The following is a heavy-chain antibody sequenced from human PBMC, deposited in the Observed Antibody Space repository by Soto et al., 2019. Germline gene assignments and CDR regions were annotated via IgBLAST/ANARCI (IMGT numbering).Heavy chain of an antibody. Sequence: PGGSLRLSCAASAFTYSDYAMTWVRQAPAKGLEWVSAISGSGGSTYYADSVKGRFTISRDNSKNTLYLQMNSLRAEDTAVYYCAKDRGVSSSWYYFDYWGQGTLVTVSS. J-gene: IGHJ4*02. CDR3: AKDRGVSSSWYYFDY. CDR1: AFTYSDYA. D-gene: IGHD6-13*01. V-gene: IGHV3-23*01. CDR2: ISGSGGST.